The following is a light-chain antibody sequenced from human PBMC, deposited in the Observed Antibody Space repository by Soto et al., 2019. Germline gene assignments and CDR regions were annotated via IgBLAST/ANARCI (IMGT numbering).Light chain of an antibody. CDR1: QSISNC. CDR2: AAS. CDR3: QKYNNSPWT. Sequence: DIQMTQSPSTLSASVGDRVTITCRASQSISNCLAWYQQKPGKAPKLLIYAASTLQSGVPFRFSGSGSGADFTLTITSLQPEDVATYFCQKYNNSPWTLGQGTKVDIK. V-gene: IGKV1-27*01. J-gene: IGKJ1*01.